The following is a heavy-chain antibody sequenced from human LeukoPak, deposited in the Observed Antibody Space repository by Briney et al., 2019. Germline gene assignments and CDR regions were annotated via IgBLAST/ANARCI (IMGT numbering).Heavy chain of an antibody. CDR3: ARDRDMTFDY. D-gene: IGHD2-15*01. CDR1: GFTFSSYW. CDR2: IWYDGSNK. V-gene: IGHV3-33*08. Sequence: GGSLRLSCAASGFTFSSYWMSWVRQAPGKGLEWVAVIWYDGSNKYYADSVKGRFTISRDNSKNTLYLQMNSLRAEDTAVYYCARDRDMTFDYWGQGTLVTVSS. J-gene: IGHJ4*02.